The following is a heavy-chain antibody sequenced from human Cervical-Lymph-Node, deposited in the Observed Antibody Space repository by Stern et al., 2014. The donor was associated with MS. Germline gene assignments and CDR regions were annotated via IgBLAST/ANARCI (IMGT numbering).Heavy chain of an antibody. CDR3: AHRPPMVRGVRVDAFDV. V-gene: IGHV2-5*02. CDR2: GYWDVDK. CDR1: GVSLSTSGMG. Sequence: QVTLRESGPTLVKPTQTLTLTCTFSGVSLSTSGMGVGWLRQPPGMALEWLAIGYWDVDKRYIPSLESRLTITKDTSKNQVVLTMTNMDPVDTATYYCAHRPPMVRGVRVDAFDVWGRGTMVTVSS. J-gene: IGHJ3*01. D-gene: IGHD3-10*01.